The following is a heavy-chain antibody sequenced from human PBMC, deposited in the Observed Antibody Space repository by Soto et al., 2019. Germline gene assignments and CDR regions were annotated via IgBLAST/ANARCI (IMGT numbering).Heavy chain of an antibody. CDR3: ARDGYTMVRGVVFNWFDP. J-gene: IGHJ5*02. Sequence: EVQLVESGGGLVKPGGSLRLSCAASGFTFSSYSMNWVHQAPGKGLEWVSSISSSSSYIYYADSVKGRFTISRDNAKNSLYLQMNSLRDEDTAVYYCARDGYTMVRGVVFNWFDPWGQGTLVTVSS. D-gene: IGHD3-10*01. V-gene: IGHV3-21*01. CDR1: GFTFSSYS. CDR2: ISSSSSYI.